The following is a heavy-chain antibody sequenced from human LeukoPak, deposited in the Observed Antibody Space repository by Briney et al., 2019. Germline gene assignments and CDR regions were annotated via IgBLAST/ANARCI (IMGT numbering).Heavy chain of an antibody. CDR1: GFAFRSYG. CDR3: ARDARSSSHYDY. D-gene: IGHD6-13*01. CDR2: IWYDGSNK. J-gene: IGHJ4*02. V-gene: IGHV3-33*01. Sequence: PGRSLRLSCAASGFAFRSYGMHWVRQAPGKGLEWVAVIWYDGSNKYYADSVKGRFTISTDNSKNTLYLQMNSLRAEDTAVYYCARDARSSSHYDYCGQGTLVTVSS.